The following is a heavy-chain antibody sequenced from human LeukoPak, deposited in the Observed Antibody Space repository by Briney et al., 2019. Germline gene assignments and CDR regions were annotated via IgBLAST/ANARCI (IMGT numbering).Heavy chain of an antibody. CDR3: ARYYDILTGLFDY. D-gene: IGHD3-9*01. CDR2: IYYSGST. J-gene: IGHJ4*02. V-gene: IGHV4-61*05. Sequence: SETLSLTCTVSGGSISSSSYYWGWIRQPPGKGLEWIGYIYYSGSTNYNPSLKSRVTISVDTSKNQFSLKLSSVTAADTAVYYCARYYDILTGLFDYWGQGTLVTVSS. CDR1: GGSISSSSYY.